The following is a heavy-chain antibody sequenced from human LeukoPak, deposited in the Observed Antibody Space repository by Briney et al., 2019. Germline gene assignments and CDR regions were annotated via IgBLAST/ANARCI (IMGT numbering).Heavy chain of an antibody. CDR2: IYYSGST. CDR1: GGSINSYY. CDR3: ARDPPSDEAFDI. Sequence: SETLSLTCTVSGGSINSYYWYWIRQPPGKGLEWIGYIYYSGSTNYNPSLKSRVTISVDTSKNQFSLKLSSVTAADTAVYYCARDPPSDEAFDIWGPGTMVTISS. V-gene: IGHV4-59*01. J-gene: IGHJ3*02.